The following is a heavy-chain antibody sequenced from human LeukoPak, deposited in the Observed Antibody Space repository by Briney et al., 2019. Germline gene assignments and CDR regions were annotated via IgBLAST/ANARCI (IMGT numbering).Heavy chain of an antibody. Sequence: ASVKVSCKASGYTFTSYGISWVRQAPGQGLEWMGWISGHNGNTKYAQKFQRRVSMTTDTPTSTAYMELRSLRSDDTAVYYCARDSSIVAAGTFNQNLDYWGQGTLVTVSS. CDR2: ISGHNGNT. D-gene: IGHD6-13*01. J-gene: IGHJ4*02. CDR1: GYTFTSYG. CDR3: ARDSSIVAAGTFNQNLDY. V-gene: IGHV1-18*01.